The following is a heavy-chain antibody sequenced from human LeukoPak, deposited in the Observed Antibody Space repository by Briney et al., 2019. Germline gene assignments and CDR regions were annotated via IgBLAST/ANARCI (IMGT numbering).Heavy chain of an antibody. J-gene: IGHJ4*02. CDR2: ISYDGSNK. Sequence: GGSLRLSCAASGFTFSSYGMHWVRQAPGEGLEWVAVISYDGSNKYYADSVKGRFTISRDNSKNTLYLQMNSLRAEDTAVYYCAKDTGTFIAVAGFDYWGQGTLVTVSS. D-gene: IGHD6-19*01. CDR3: AKDTGTFIAVAGFDY. V-gene: IGHV3-30*18. CDR1: GFTFSSYG.